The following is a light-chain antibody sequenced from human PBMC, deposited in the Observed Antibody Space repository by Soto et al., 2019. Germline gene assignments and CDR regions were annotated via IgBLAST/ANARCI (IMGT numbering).Light chain of an antibody. Sequence: DIRMTQSPSSLSASVGDRVTITCRASQGISNYLAWYQQKPGKVPKLLIFAASTLQSGVPSRFSGSGSGTVATPPISSQKPKEAAIYYYQNYNSDPVTCVLETKVDV. V-gene: IGKV1-27*01. CDR3: QNYNSDPVT. CDR2: AAS. J-gene: IGKJ3*01. CDR1: QGISNY.